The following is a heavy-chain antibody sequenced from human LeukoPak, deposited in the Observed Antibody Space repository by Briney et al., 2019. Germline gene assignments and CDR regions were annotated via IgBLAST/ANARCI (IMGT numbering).Heavy chain of an antibody. CDR2: IKQDGSEK. D-gene: IGHD2-15*01. Sequence: GGSLRLSCAASGFTFSSYWMSWVRQAPGKGLEWVANIKQDGSEKYYVDSVKGRFTISRQNAKKSLFLQMNSLRAEDTAVYYCARHRSGGSQDDAFDIWGQGTLVTVSS. CDR3: ARHRSGGSQDDAFDI. CDR1: GFTFSSYW. J-gene: IGHJ3*02. V-gene: IGHV3-7*01.